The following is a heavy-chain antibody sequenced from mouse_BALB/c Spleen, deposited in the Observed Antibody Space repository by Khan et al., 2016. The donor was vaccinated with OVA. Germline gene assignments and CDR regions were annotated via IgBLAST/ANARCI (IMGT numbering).Heavy chain of an antibody. Sequence: EVQLVESGPSLVKPSQTLSLTCSVTGDSITRGYWNWIRKFPGNKLDYMGYISYSGNTYCNPSLKSRISITRATSKNQYYLQLHSVTTEDTATYSCAFELRGFAYWGQGTLVTVSA. CDR2: ISYSGNT. CDR1: GDSITRGY. D-gene: IGHD1-1*01. CDR3: AFELRGFAY. J-gene: IGHJ3*01. V-gene: IGHV3-8*02.